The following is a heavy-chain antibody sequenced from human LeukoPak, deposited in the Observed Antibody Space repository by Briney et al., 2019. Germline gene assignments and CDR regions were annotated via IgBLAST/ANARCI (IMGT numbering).Heavy chain of an antibody. CDR2: ISAYNGNT. J-gene: IGHJ4*02. D-gene: IGHD3-3*01. Sequence: ASVKVSCKASGYTFTSYYMHWVRQAPGQGLEWMGWISAYNGNTNYAQKLQGRVTMTTDTSTSTAYMELRSLRSDDTAVYYCARGLEGQEYDFWSGRHYYFDYWGQGTLVTVSS. CDR1: GYTFTSYY. V-gene: IGHV1-18*04. CDR3: ARGLEGQEYDFWSGRHYYFDY.